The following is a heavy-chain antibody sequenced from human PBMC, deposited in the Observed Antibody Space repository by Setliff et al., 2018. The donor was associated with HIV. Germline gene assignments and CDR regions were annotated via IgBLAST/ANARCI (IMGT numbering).Heavy chain of an antibody. D-gene: IGHD2-15*01. V-gene: IGHV1-8*02. Sequence: ASVKVSCKSSGYTFTAYYIHWVRQARGQGPEWMGWLNPTSGNTGSAQRFQGRVTMTRNTSISIAYMELSNLRSEDTAVYYCARGAPGRSCSGGSCSYFDYWGQGTLVTVSS. CDR1: GYTFTAYY. J-gene: IGHJ4*02. CDR2: LNPTSGNT. CDR3: ARGAPGRSCSGGSCSYFDY.